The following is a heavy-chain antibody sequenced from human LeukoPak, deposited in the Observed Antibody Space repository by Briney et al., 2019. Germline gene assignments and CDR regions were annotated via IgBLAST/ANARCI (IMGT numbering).Heavy chain of an antibody. CDR3: ARDRAVGYYDSGGHVIFDY. J-gene: IGHJ4*02. CDR1: GFGFSYYD. Sequence: GGSLRLSCVASGFGFSYYDMNWVRQTPGRGLEWVSTISGTDDSTYYADSVKGRFTISRGNSKNTLYLQMDSLRAEDTAVYHCARDRAVGYYDSGGHVIFDYWGQGTLVTVSS. CDR2: ISGTDDST. D-gene: IGHD3-22*01. V-gene: IGHV3-23*01.